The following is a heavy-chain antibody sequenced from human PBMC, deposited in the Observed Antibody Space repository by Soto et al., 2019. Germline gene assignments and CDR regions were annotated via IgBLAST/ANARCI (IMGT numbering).Heavy chain of an antibody. D-gene: IGHD3-22*01. V-gene: IGHV1-18*04. J-gene: IGHJ4*02. CDR2: ISAYNGNT. Sequence: ASVKVSCKASGYTFTSYGISWVRQAPGQGLEWMGWISAYNGNTNYAQKLQGRVTMTTDTSTSTAYMELRSLRSDDTAVYYCARDVRGYYYDSSGYYFPLFDYWGQGTLVTVS. CDR1: GYTFTSYG. CDR3: ARDVRGYYYDSSGYYFPLFDY.